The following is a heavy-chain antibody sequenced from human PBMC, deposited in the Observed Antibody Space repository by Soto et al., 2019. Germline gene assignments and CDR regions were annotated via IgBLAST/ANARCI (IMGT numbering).Heavy chain of an antibody. V-gene: IGHV6-1*01. CDR3: ARALGSGSYYILWFDP. J-gene: IGHJ5*02. CDR2: TYYRSKWYN. D-gene: IGHD3-10*01. CDR1: GDSVSSNSAA. Sequence: QVQLQQSGPGLVKPSQTLSLTCAISGDSVSSNSAAWNWIRQSPSRGLEWLGRTYYRSKWYNDYAVSVKSRITINPDTSKTQFSLPLNSVPPEDTALYYCARALGSGSYYILWFDPWGQGTLVTVSS.